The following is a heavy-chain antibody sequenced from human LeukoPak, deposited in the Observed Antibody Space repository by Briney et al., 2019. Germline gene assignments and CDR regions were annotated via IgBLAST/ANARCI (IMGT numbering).Heavy chain of an antibody. Sequence: SVKVSCKASGGTFSNYAVSWVRQAPGQGLEWLGGIIPMFGSAKCAQQFQDRVTITTDEATTTAYMELISLRSDDTAVYFCVRRQALRGRHRAFDPWGQGTLVTVTS. D-gene: IGHD6-25*01. CDR2: IIPMFGSA. CDR3: VRRQALRGRHRAFDP. J-gene: IGHJ5*02. CDR1: GGTFSNYA. V-gene: IGHV1-69*05.